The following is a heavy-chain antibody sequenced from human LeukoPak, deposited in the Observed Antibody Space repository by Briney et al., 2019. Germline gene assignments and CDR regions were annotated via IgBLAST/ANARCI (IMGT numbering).Heavy chain of an antibody. J-gene: IGHJ6*03. Sequence: PSETLSLTCTVSDYSISSGYWWGWIRQPPGKGLEWIASIYHSGNTYYDPSLQSRLTISIDTSKNQFSLKLSPVTAADTAVYYCARDRGLRYYYMDVWGKGTTVTVSS. CDR2: IYHSGNT. V-gene: IGHV4-38-2*02. D-gene: IGHD3-10*01. CDR3: ARDRGLRYYYMDV. CDR1: DYSISSGYW.